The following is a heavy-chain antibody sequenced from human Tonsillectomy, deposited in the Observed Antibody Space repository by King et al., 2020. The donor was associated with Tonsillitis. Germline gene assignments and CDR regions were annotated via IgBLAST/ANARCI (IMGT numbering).Heavy chain of an antibody. V-gene: IGHV1-18*01. Sequence: QLVQSGAEVKKPGASVKVSCKASGYTFTSYGFSWVRQAPGQGLEWMGWISAYNGDTNYAQNLQGRVTMTTDPSTSTAYMELRGLSSDDTAVYYCARDPLLYFDSSGQSAFDIWGQGTMVTVSS. CDR1: GYTFTSYG. J-gene: IGHJ3*02. CDR2: ISAYNGDT. CDR3: ARDPLLYFDSSGQSAFDI. D-gene: IGHD3-22*01.